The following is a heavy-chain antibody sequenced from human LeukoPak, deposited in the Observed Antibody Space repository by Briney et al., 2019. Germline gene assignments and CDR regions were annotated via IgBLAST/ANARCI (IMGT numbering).Heavy chain of an antibody. CDR3: ARMVDGGHNAAFDI. CDR1: GGSISNSNYY. J-gene: IGHJ3*02. Sequence: SETLSLMCTVSGGSISNSNYYWGWIRQPPGKGLEWIGSIYYSGTTYYNPSLTSRVTISVDTSKHQFSMHLSYVTAADTAVYYCARMVDGGHNAAFDIWGQGTMVTVSS. D-gene: IGHD4-23*01. V-gene: IGHV4-39*01. CDR2: IYYSGTT.